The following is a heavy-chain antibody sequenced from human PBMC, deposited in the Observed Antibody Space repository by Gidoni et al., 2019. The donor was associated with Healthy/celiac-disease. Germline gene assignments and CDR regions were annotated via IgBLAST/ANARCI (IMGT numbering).Heavy chain of an antibody. CDR3: ARDLTSRLGGPTLGKGYNWFDP. J-gene: IGHJ5*02. D-gene: IGHD3-16*01. CDR1: GYTFTGYY. V-gene: IGHV1-2*02. Sequence: QVQLVQSGAEVKKPGASVKVSCKASGYTFTGYYMHWVRQAPGQGLEWMGWINPNSGGTNYAQKFQGRVTMTRDTSISTAYMELSRLRSDDTAVYYCARDLTSRLGGPTLGKGYNWFDPWGQGTLVTVSS. CDR2: INPNSGGT.